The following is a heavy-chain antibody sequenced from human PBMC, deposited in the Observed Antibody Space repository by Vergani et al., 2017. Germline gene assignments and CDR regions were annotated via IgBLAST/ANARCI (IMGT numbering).Heavy chain of an antibody. Sequence: QLQLQESGPGLVKPSETLSLTCTVSGGSISSSSYYWGWIRQPPGKGLEWIGSIYYSGSTYYNPSLKSRVTISVDTSKNQFSLKLSSVTAADTAVYYCAREYSYGPGGYYYYYYMDVWGKGTTVTVSS. V-gene: IGHV4-39*02. D-gene: IGHD5-18*01. CDR3: AREYSYGPGGYYYYYYMDV. CDR1: GGSISSSSYY. CDR2: IYYSGST. J-gene: IGHJ6*03.